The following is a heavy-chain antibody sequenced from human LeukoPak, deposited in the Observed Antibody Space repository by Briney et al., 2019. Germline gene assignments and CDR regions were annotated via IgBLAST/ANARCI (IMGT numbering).Heavy chain of an antibody. CDR3: ARVIYSYGFATYFDY. Sequence: SETLSLTCAVYGGSFSGYHWSWIRQPPGKGLEWIGEINHSGSTNYNPSLKSRVTISVDTSKNQFSLKLSSVTAADTAVYYCARVIYSYGFATYFDYWGQGTLVTVSS. D-gene: IGHD5-18*01. CDR2: INHSGST. V-gene: IGHV4-34*01. CDR1: GGSFSGYH. J-gene: IGHJ4*02.